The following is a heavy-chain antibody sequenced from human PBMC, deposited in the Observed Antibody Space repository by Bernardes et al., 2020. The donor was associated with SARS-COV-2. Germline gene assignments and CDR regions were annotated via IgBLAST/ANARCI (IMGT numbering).Heavy chain of an antibody. CDR2: IYKDGRT. CDR3: GRDPVYPNNIDY. CDR1: GFSVTSNY. V-gene: IGHV3-66*01. Sequence: GGSLRLSRAASGFSVTSNYMSWVRQAPGKGLEWVAIIYKDGRTFYAESVRGRFTISRDSSENTLSLEMSNLRGEDTALYFCGRDPVYPNNIDYWGQGTLVTVSS. J-gene: IGHJ4*02.